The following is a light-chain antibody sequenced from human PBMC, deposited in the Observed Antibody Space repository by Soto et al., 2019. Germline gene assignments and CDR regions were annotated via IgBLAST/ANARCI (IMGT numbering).Light chain of an antibody. Sequence: ENVLTQSPGTLSLSPGERANLSCRASQSVSSSYLAWYQQKPGQAPRLLIYAASSRATGIPDRFSGGGSGTDFTLTISRLEPEDFAVYYCQQVSSYPLTFGGGTKV. J-gene: IGKJ4*01. V-gene: IGKV3-20*01. CDR3: QQVSSYPLT. CDR1: QSVSSSY. CDR2: AAS.